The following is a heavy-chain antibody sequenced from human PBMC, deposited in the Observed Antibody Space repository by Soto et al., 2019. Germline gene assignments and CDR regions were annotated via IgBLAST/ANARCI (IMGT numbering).Heavy chain of an antibody. J-gene: IGHJ5*02. Sequence: GGSLRLSCAASGFTFSSYAMHWVRQAPGKGLEWVAVISYDGSNKYYADSVKGRFTISRDNSKNTLYLQMNSLRAEDTAVYYCARDKRPVRGWEGFMPSFDPWGQGTLVTVSS. CDR2: ISYDGSNK. CDR3: ARDKRPVRGWEGFMPSFDP. CDR1: GFTFSSYA. D-gene: IGHD3-10*01. V-gene: IGHV3-30-3*01.